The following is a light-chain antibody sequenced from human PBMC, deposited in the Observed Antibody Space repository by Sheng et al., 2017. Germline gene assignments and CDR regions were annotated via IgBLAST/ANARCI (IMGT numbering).Light chain of an antibody. J-gene: IGKJ2*01. V-gene: IGKV1-16*01. CDR3: QHYNSFPYT. CDR2: GAS. CDR1: QDIKHF. Sequence: DIQMTQSPSSLSASVGDRVSITCRASQDIKHFLAWFQQRPAKAPESLVYGASTLLSGVPSRFSASGSGTDFTLTISNLQPEDFATYYCQHYNSFPYTFGPGTKVEI.